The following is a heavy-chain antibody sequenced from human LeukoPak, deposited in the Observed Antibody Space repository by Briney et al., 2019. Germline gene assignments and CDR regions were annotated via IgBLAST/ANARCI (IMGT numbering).Heavy chain of an antibody. D-gene: IGHD3-10*01. Sequence: PSETLSLTCSVSYYSINNGYYWGWIRQPPGKGLEWIGSIYHTGSTYYNPSLKSRVTISVDTSKNQFSLKLTSVTAADTAVYYCARVLDYFGSGTRDFDYWGQGTLVTVSS. CDR3: ARVLDYFGSGTRDFDY. J-gene: IGHJ4*02. CDR2: IYHTGST. CDR1: YYSINNGYY. V-gene: IGHV4-38-2*02.